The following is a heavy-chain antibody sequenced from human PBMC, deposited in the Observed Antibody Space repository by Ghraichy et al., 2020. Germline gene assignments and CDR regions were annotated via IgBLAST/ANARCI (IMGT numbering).Heavy chain of an antibody. J-gene: IGHJ4*02. CDR1: GFIFSDYY. CDR3: TRVYSSDWTGSYFDY. V-gene: IGHV3-72*01. CDR2: TRNRAKSYTT. D-gene: IGHD3-9*01. Sequence: GGSLRLSCAASGFIFSDYYMDWVRQAPGKGLEWVGRTRNRAKSYTTEYAASVKGRFTISRDDSKNSLYLQMNSLKTEDSAVYYCTRVYSSDWTGSYFDYWGQGILVTVSS.